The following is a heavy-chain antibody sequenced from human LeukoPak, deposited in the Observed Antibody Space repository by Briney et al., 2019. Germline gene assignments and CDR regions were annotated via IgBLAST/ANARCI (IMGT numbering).Heavy chain of an antibody. CDR2: IKSKTDGGTS. CDR3: TTDEWELHFDY. CDR1: GFTFSNAW. Sequence: GGSLRLSCAASGFTFSNAWMSWVRQAPGKGLEWVGRIKSKTDGGTSDYAAPVKGRFTISRDDSKNTLYLQMNSLKTEDTAVYYCTTDEWELHFDYWGQGTLVTVSS. V-gene: IGHV3-15*01. J-gene: IGHJ4*02. D-gene: IGHD1-26*01.